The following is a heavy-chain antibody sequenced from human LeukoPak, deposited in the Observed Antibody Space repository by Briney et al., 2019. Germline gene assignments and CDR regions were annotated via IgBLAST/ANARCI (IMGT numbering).Heavy chain of an antibody. CDR2: ISYDGSNK. CDR1: GFTFSSYA. CDR3: ARAGSISAWYYFEY. J-gene: IGHJ4*02. Sequence: PGGSLRLSCAASGFTFSSYAMHWVRQAPGKGLEWVALISYDGSNKYYADSVKGRFTISRDNSKNTLYLQMNSLRAEDTAVFYCARAGSISAWYYFEYWGQGTLVTVSS. D-gene: IGHD6-13*01. V-gene: IGHV3-30-3*01.